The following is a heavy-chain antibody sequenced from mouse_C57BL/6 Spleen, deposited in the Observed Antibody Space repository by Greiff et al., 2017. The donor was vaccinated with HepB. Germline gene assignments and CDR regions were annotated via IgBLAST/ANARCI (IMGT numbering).Heavy chain of an antibody. Sequence: QVQLQQSGAELVRPGASVTLSCKASGYTFTDYEMHWVKQTPVHGLEWIGAIDPETGGTAYNQKFKGKAILTADKSSSTAYMELRSLTSEDSAVYYCTRLRREGWYFDVWGTGTTVTVSS. V-gene: IGHV1-15*01. CDR2: IDPETGGT. CDR1: GYTFTDYE. CDR3: TRLRREGWYFDV. D-gene: IGHD2-12*01. J-gene: IGHJ1*03.